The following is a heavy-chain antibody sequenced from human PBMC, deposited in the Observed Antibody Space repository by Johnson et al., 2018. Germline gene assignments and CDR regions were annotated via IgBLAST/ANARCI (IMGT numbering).Heavy chain of an antibody. CDR2: IKSDESGT. CDR3: AKDRRYCSGGSCYSVGAFDI. D-gene: IGHD2-15*01. CDR1: GFTSSSYW. J-gene: IGHJ3*02. Sequence: EVQLVETGGGLVQPGGSLRLSCEASGFTSSSYWLHWVRQAPGTGLVWVSRIKSDESGTSYADSVKGRFTISRDTAKNTLYLQMNSLRAEDTAVYYCAKDRRYCSGGSCYSVGAFDIWGQGTMVTVSS. V-gene: IGHV3-74*01.